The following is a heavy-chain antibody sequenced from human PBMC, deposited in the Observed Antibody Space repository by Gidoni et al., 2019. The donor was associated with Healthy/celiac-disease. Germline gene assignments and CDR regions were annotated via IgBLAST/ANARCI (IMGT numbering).Heavy chain of an antibody. CDR1: GGSISSSY. J-gene: IGHJ4*02. CDR3: ARWPKAAAAYFDY. CDR2: IYYSGST. V-gene: IGHV4-59*01. D-gene: IGHD6-13*01. Sequence: QVQLQESGPGLVKPSETLSLTCTVSGGSISSSYWSWIRQPPGKGLEWIGYIYYSGSTNYNPSLKSRVTISVYTSKNQFSLKLISVTAADTAVYYCARWPKAAAAYFDYWGQGTLVTVSS.